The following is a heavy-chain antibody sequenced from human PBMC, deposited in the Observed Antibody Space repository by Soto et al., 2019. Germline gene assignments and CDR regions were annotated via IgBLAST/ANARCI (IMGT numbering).Heavy chain of an antibody. J-gene: IGHJ6*02. D-gene: IGHD2-15*01. Sequence: GGSLRLSCAASGFTFSSYWMTWVRQAPGKGLEWVANIKQDGTEKYYVDSVKGRFTISRDNAKKSLGLQMNSLTAADTAVYYCARVVVVAATPVMGYYYYYGMDVWGQGTTVTVSS. CDR1: GFTFSSYW. V-gene: IGHV3-7*04. CDR3: ARVVVVAATPVMGYYYYYGMDV. CDR2: IKQDGTEK.